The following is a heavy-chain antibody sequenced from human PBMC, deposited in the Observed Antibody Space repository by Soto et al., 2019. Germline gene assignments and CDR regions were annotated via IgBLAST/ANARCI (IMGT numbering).Heavy chain of an antibody. CDR2: ISSSSSYI. Sequence: GGSLRLSCAASGFTFSSYSMNWVRQAPGKGLEWVSSISSSSSYIYYADSVKGRFTISRDNAKNSLYLQMNSLGAEDTAVYYCARAVGLYYYDSSGYPYGMDVWGQGTTVTVSS. J-gene: IGHJ6*02. CDR3: ARAVGLYYYDSSGYPYGMDV. D-gene: IGHD3-22*01. CDR1: GFTFSSYS. V-gene: IGHV3-21*01.